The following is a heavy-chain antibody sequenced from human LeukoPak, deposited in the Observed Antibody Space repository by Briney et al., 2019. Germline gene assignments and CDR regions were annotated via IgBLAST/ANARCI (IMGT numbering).Heavy chain of an antibody. V-gene: IGHV4-34*01. J-gene: IGHJ6*02. D-gene: IGHD2-2*01. CDR1: GGSFSGYY. CDR3: ARTGYCSSTSCYGYYYYGMDV. Sequence: SEALSLTCAVYGGSFSGYYWSWIRQPPGKGLEWIGEINHSGSTNYNPSLKSRVTISVDTSKNQFSLKLSSVTAADTAVYYCARTGYCSSTSCYGYYYYGMDVWGQGTTVTVSS. CDR2: INHSGST.